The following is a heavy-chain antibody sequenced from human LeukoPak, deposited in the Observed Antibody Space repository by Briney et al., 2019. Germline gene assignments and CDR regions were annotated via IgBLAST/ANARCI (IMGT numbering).Heavy chain of an antibody. D-gene: IGHD6-13*01. CDR1: GFPFVKSW. J-gene: IGHJ4*02. V-gene: IGHV3-74*03. CDR2: IHNDGSGA. Sequence: PGGSLRLSCAASGFPFVKSWMHWVRQAPGKGLVWVSRIHNDGSGATYADSVKGRFTISRDNAKNTLFLQMNSLRAEDTAVYYCARQQLRSRDLDYWGQGTLVTVSS. CDR3: ARQQLRSRDLDY.